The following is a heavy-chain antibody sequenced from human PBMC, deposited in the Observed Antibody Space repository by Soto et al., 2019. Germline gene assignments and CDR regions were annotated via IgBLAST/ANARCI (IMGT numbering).Heavy chain of an antibody. V-gene: IGHV4-59*07. Sequence: PSGSLALTCTASGGTIKSYDLTWIRQPPGKGLEWIGYIYYSGSTYYNPSLKSRVTISVDTSKNQCSRRLNSVTAADTAVYFCARRTGTTIYYSGMDVWGQGTTVTVSS. CDR2: IYYSGST. D-gene: IGHD4-17*01. J-gene: IGHJ6*02. CDR3: ARRTGTTIYYSGMDV. CDR1: GGTIKSYD.